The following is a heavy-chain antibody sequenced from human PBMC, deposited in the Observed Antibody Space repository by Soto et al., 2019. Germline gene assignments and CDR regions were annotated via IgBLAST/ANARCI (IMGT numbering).Heavy chain of an antibody. CDR1: GGTFSSYA. CDR3: TRETMTIRLYFDY. Sequence: GASVKVSCKAPGGTFSSYAMHWVRQAPGKGLEWVAVISYDGSNEYYADSVKGRFTISRDNSKNTLYLQVNSLRAEDTAMYYCTRETMTIRLYFDYWGQGALVTVSS. V-gene: IGHV3-30-3*01. D-gene: IGHD3-3*01. CDR2: ISYDGSNE. J-gene: IGHJ4*02.